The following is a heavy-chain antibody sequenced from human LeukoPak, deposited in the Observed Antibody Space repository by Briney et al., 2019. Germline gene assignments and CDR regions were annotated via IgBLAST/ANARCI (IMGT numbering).Heavy chain of an antibody. Sequence: GGSLRLSCAGSGFTFSIYAMSWVRQAPGKGLEWVSSISRGGDSTYYADAGKGRFTISRDNSKNTLYLQMNSLRAEDTAVYYCAKRPSDYGDYVSYFDYWGQGTLVTVSS. J-gene: IGHJ4*02. CDR3: AKRPSDYGDYVSYFDY. D-gene: IGHD4-17*01. V-gene: IGHV3-23*01. CDR2: ISRGGDST. CDR1: GFTFSIYA.